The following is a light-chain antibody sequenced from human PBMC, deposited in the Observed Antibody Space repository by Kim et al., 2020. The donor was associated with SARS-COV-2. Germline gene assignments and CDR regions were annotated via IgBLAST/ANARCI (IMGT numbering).Light chain of an antibody. CDR1: KLGDKY. Sequence: SYELTQPPSVSVSPGQTASITCSGDKLGDKYVGWYQQKPGQSPVLVIYQDSKRPSGIPARFSGSNSGNTATLTISGTQAMDEADYYCQAWDISTGVFGGGTKLTVL. V-gene: IGLV3-1*01. J-gene: IGLJ2*01. CDR3: QAWDISTGV. CDR2: QDS.